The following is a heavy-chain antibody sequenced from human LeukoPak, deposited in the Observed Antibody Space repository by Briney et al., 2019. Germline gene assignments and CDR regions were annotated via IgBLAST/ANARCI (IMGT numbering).Heavy chain of an antibody. CDR3: ARGDVAVAGTGWFDP. Sequence: KPSQTLSLTCTVSGGSISSGDYYWSWIRQPPGKGLEWIGEINHSGSTNYNPSLKSRVTISVGTSKNQFSLKLSSVTAADTAVYYCARGDVAVAGTGWFDPWGQGTLVTVSS. D-gene: IGHD6-19*01. V-gene: IGHV4-30-4*08. CDR2: INHSGST. CDR1: GGSISSGDYY. J-gene: IGHJ5*02.